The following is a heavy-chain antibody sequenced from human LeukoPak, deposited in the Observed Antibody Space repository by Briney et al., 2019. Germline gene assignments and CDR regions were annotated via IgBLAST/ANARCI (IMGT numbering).Heavy chain of an antibody. CDR2: INPSGGST. CDR3: ASHRIAAGPYYYYYGMDV. Sequence: GASVKVSCKASGYTFTSYYMHWVRQAPGQGLEWMGIINPSGGSTSYAQKFQGRVTMTRDTSTSTVYMELSSLRSEDTAVYYCASHRIAAGPYYYYYGMDVWGQGTTVTVSS. J-gene: IGHJ6*02. V-gene: IGHV1-46*01. D-gene: IGHD6-13*01. CDR1: GYTFTSYY.